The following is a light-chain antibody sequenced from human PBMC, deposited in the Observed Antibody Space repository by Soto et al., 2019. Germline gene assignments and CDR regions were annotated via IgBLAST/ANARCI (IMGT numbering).Light chain of an antibody. CDR3: QKYNSAPWT. Sequence: DIQMTQSPSSLSASVGDRVTITCRASQGISNYLAWYQQKPGKVPKLLIYAASTLQSGVPSRFSGSGSGTDFILTISSLQPEDVANYYCQKYNSAPWTFGQGNKVEIK. CDR2: AAS. V-gene: IGKV1-27*01. CDR1: QGISNY. J-gene: IGKJ1*01.